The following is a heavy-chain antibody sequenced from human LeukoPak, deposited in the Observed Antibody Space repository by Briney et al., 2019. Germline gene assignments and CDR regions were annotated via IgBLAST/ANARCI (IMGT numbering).Heavy chain of an antibody. Sequence: PSQTLSLTCTISGGSISSGSYYWSWIRQPAGKGLEWIGRIYTSGSTNYNPSLKSRVTISVDTSKNPFSLKLSSVTAADTAVYYCARYSVAAYFDYWGQGTLVTVSS. V-gene: IGHV4-61*02. CDR1: GGSISSGSYY. D-gene: IGHD6-19*01. CDR3: ARYSVAAYFDY. CDR2: IYTSGST. J-gene: IGHJ4*02.